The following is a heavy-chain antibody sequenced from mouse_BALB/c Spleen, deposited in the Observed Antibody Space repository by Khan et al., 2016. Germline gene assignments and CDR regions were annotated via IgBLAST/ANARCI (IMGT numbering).Heavy chain of an antibody. D-gene: IGHD4-1*02. V-gene: IGHV2-6-7*01. J-gene: IGHJ3*01. CDR3: ATTGFAY. Sequence: QVQLKESGPGLVAPSQSLSITCTVSGFSLTGYDVNWVRQPPGKGLEWLGMIWGDGSTDYNSTLKSRLSISNDNSKSQVFLKMNSLQTDDTARYYCATTGFAYWGQGTLVTVSA. CDR1: GFSLTGYD. CDR2: IWGDGST.